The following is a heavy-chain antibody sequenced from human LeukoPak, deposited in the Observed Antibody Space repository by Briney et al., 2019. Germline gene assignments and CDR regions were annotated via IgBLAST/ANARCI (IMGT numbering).Heavy chain of an antibody. D-gene: IGHD3-10*01. CDR3: ARLPGRFWFDP. CDR1: GGSLSSCSYY. Sequence: SETLSLTCTVSGGSLSSCSYYWGWLRQPPGKGLEWIGCIYYSGSTYYNPSLKSRVTISVDTSKSQCSLTLCSVTAADTAVYYCARLPGRFWFDPCGAGTLVTVS. J-gene: IGHJ5*02. CDR2: IYYSGST. V-gene: IGHV4-39*01.